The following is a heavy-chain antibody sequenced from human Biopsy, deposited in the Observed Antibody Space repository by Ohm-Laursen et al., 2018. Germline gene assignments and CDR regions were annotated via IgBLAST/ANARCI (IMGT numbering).Heavy chain of an antibody. CDR3: AATSTLYFYYYAMDV. Sequence: SVKVPCKASGFTFSSSAVQWVRQARGQRLEWIGWIVVGSGHTNYAQKFQERVTITRDMSTSTTYMELASLRSEDTAVYYCAATSTLYFYYYAMDVWDQGTTITGSS. CDR2: IVVGSGHT. V-gene: IGHV1-58*01. CDR1: GFTFSSSA. J-gene: IGHJ6*02.